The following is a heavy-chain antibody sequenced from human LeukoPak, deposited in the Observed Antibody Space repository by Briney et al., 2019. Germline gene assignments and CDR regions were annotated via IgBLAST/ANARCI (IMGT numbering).Heavy chain of an antibody. Sequence: SETLSLTCTVSGGSISSYYWSWIRQPPGKGLEWIGYIYYSGSTNYNPSLKSRVTISVDTSKNQFSLKLSSVTAADTAVYYCAREGIEAAILDYWGQGTLVTVSS. CDR3: AREGIEAAILDY. J-gene: IGHJ4*02. CDR2: IYYSGST. V-gene: IGHV4-59*12. D-gene: IGHD6-13*01. CDR1: GGSISSYY.